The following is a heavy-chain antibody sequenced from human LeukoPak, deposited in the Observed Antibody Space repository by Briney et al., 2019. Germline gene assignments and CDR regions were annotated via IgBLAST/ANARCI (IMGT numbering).Heavy chain of an antibody. Sequence: GGSLRLSCEASGFTFRSYWMHWVRQAPGKGLVWVSRINGDGSSTSYADSVKGRFTISRDNAKNTLYLQMNSLRAEDTAVYYCAKDMSGGDCPDYWGQGTLVTVSS. CDR2: INGDGSST. CDR3: AKDMSGGDCPDY. V-gene: IGHV3-74*01. J-gene: IGHJ4*02. D-gene: IGHD2-21*02. CDR1: GFTFRSYW.